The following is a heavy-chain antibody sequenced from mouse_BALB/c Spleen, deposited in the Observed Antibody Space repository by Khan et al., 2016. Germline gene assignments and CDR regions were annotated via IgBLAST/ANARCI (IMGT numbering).Heavy chain of an antibody. J-gene: IGHJ4*01. CDR2: ISSGSNTI. CDR3: ARRIVTRDYYGMDY. Sequence: EVELVESGGGLVQPGGSRKLSCAASGFNVSSVGMHWVRQAPEKGLEWVAYISSGSNTIYYAETVKGRFTISRDNPKKTLFLQMTRLRSEDTAMYYCARRIVTRDYYGMDYWGRGTSVTVSS. CDR1: GFNVSSVG. D-gene: IGHD2-5*01. V-gene: IGHV5-17*02.